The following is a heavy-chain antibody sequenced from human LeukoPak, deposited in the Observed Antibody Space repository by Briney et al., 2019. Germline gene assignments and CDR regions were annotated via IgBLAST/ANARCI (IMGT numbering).Heavy chain of an antibody. D-gene: IGHD3-10*01. CDR1: GGSFSGYY. CDR2: INHSGST. V-gene: IGHV4-34*01. Sequence: SETLSLTCAVYGGSFSGYYWSWIRQPPGKGLEWIGEINHSGSTNYNPSLKSRVTISVDTSKNQFSLKLSSVTAADTAVYYCARERRITMVRGVSGARRNDYWGQGTLVTVSS. CDR3: ARERRITMVRGVSGARRNDY. J-gene: IGHJ4*02.